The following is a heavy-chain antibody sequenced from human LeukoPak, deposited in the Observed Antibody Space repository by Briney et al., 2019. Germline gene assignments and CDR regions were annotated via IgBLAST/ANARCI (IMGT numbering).Heavy chain of an antibody. CDR1: GFTFSTYI. Sequence: KTGGSLRLSCAASGFTFSTYIMNWVRQTPGKGLEWVSSIGTSTSYIYYADSVKGRFTISRDNAKNSLYLEMNSLRAEDTAVYYCAKDRTLGSGWYAWGQGTLVTVSS. CDR3: AKDRTLGSGWYA. V-gene: IGHV3-21*01. D-gene: IGHD6-19*01. J-gene: IGHJ4*02. CDR2: IGTSTSYI.